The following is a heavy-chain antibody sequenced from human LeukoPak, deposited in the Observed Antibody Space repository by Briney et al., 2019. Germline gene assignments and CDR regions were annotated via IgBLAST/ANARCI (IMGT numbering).Heavy chain of an antibody. CDR2: IYNSETT. Sequence: SETLSLTCSVSGGSISTYNWGWIRQPPGKGLEWIGHIYNSETTNYNPSLKSRVTISVDSSKNRLSLRLSSVTAADTAVYYCARHAGYCSSASCYPKYYMDVWGKGTTVTVSS. D-gene: IGHD2-2*01. CDR1: GGSISTYN. J-gene: IGHJ6*03. CDR3: ARHAGYCSSASCYPKYYMDV. V-gene: IGHV4-59*08.